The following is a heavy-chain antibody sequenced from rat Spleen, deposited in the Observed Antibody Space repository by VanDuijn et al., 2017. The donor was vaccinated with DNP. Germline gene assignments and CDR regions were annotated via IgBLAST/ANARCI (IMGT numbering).Heavy chain of an antibody. V-gene: IGHV5-19*01. D-gene: IGHD1-6*01. J-gene: IGHJ3*01. CDR3: ATHQGVRIITPYNWFAY. CDR1: GFTFSNYW. CDR2: ISSSGGST. Sequence: EVQLVESGGGLVQPGRSLKLSCVASGFTFSNYWMYWIRQAPGKGLEWVATISSSGGSTYYRDSVKGRFTISRDNAKSTLYRQMDSRRSEDTATYYCATHQGVRIITPYNWFAYWGQGTLVTVSS.